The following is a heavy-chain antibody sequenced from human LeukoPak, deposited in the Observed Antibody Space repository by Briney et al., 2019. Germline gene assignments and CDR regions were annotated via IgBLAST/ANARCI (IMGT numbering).Heavy chain of an antibody. CDR1: GYTFTTYG. V-gene: IGHV1-18*01. J-gene: IGHJ4*02. CDR3: ARKPGSTWYAYYFDY. D-gene: IGHD6-13*01. CDR2: ISAYNGNT. Sequence: ASVKVSCKASGYTFTTYGISWVRQAPGQGLECMGWISAYNGNTNYAQKLQGRVTMTTDTSTSTAYMELRSLRSDDTAVYYCARKPGSTWYAYYFDYWGQGTLVTVSS.